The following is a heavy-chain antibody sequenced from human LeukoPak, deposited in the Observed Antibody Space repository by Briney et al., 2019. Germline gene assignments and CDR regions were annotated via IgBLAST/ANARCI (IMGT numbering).Heavy chain of an antibody. CDR1: GYTITGYY. J-gene: IGHJ4*02. CDR3: ARDLGPKYYDFWSGYLVY. D-gene: IGHD3-3*01. Sequence: GASVKVSSKASGYTITGYYMHWVRQAPGHGLEWMRWINPNSGGTNYAQKFQGRVTMTRDTSISTAYMELSRLRSDDTAVYYCARDLGPKYYDFWSGYLVYWGQGTLVTVSS. CDR2: INPNSGGT. V-gene: IGHV1-2*02.